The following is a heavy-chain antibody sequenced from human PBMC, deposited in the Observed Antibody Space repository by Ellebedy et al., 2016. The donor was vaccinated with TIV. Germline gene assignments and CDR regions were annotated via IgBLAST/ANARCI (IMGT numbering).Heavy chain of an antibody. V-gene: IGHV4-59*01. CDR3: AREARDGGSFDP. D-gene: IGHD6-25*01. Sequence: SETLSLTCTVSGDSISNYYWSWIRQPPGRGLEWIAYVFYSGSTKNNPSFKSRVTTSIDTTKNYFSLRLTSVTAADTAIYYCAREARDGGSFDPWGHGTLVTVSS. CDR2: VFYSGST. J-gene: IGHJ5*02. CDR1: GDSISNYY.